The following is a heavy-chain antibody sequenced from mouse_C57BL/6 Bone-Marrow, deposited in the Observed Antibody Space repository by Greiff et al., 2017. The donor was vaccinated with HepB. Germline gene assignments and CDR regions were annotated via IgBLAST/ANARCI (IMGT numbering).Heavy chain of an antibody. V-gene: IGHV1-26*01. D-gene: IGHD3-2*02. Sequence: VQLQQSGPELVKPGASVKISCKASGYTFTDYYMNWVKQSHGKSLEWIGDINPNNGGTSYNQKFKGKATLTVDKSSSTAYMELRSLTSEDSAVYYCARWGGNSSGYVGFAYWGQGTLVTVSA. CDR3: ARWGGNSSGYVGFAY. CDR1: GYTFTDYY. CDR2: INPNNGGT. J-gene: IGHJ3*01.